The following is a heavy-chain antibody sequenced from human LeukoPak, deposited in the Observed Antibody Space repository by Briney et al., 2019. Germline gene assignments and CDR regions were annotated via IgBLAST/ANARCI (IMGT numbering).Heavy chain of an antibody. Sequence: SQTLSLTCTVSGVSISRGGYYWSWLRQHPGKGLEWIGYIYYSGSTYYNPSLKSRVTISVDTSENQFSLKLSSVTAADTAVYYCARRRYYDSSGNWYCDLWGRGTLVTVSS. J-gene: IGHJ2*01. CDR2: IYYSGST. CDR3: ARRRYYDSSGNWYCDL. CDR1: GVSISRGGYY. D-gene: IGHD3-22*01. V-gene: IGHV4-31*03.